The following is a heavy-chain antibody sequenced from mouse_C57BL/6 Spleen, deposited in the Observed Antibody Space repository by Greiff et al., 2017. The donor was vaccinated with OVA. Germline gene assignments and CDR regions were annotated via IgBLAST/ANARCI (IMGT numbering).Heavy chain of an antibody. V-gene: IGHV1-18*01. D-gene: IGHD4-1*01. J-gene: IGHJ2*01. CDR3: ARANWGFDY. CDR1: GYTFTDYN. CDR2: INPNNGGT. Sequence: EGQLQQSGPELVKPGASVKIPCKASGYTFTDYNMGLVEPRHGKSLEWIGDINPNNGGTIYNQKFKGKATLTVDKSSSTAYMELRSLTSEDTAVYYCARANWGFDYWGQGTTLTVSS.